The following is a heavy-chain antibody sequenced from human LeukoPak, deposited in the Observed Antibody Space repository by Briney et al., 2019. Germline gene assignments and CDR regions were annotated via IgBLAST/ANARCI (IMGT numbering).Heavy chain of an antibody. D-gene: IGHD2-21*01. Sequence: GGSLRLSCAASGFTFSSYSMNWVRQAPGKGLEWVSCISSSSSYIYCADSVKGRFTISRDNAKNSLYLQMNSLRAEDTAVFYCVRDWAYYFDYWGQGTLVTVSS. CDR2: ISSSSSYI. CDR3: VRDWAYYFDY. J-gene: IGHJ4*02. V-gene: IGHV3-21*01. CDR1: GFTFSSYS.